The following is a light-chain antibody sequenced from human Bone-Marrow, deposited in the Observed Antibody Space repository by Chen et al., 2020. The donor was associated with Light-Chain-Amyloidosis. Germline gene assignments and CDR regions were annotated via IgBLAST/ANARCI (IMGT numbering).Light chain of an antibody. Sequence: NFMLTQPHSVSESPGKTVIISCTRSSGSIATNYVQWYQQRPGSSPTTVIYEDDQRPSGVPDRFTGSSDRSSNSASLTISGLNTEHEADYYCQYYQGSSQGVFGGWTKLTVL. CDR3: QYYQGSSQGV. CDR2: EDD. V-gene: IGLV6-57*01. J-gene: IGLJ3*02. CDR1: SGSIATNY.